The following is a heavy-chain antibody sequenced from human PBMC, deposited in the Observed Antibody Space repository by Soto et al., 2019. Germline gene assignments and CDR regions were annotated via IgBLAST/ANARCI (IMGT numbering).Heavy chain of an antibody. Sequence: GGSLRLFCAASGFTFRSYAMSWVRQAPGKGLEWVSAISGSGGSTYYADSVKGRFTISRDNSKNTLYLQMNSLRAEDTAVYYCAKDNRGWFDYWGQGTLVTVSS. V-gene: IGHV3-23*01. CDR2: ISGSGGST. CDR1: GFTFRSYA. J-gene: IGHJ4*02. D-gene: IGHD2-15*01. CDR3: AKDNRGWFDY.